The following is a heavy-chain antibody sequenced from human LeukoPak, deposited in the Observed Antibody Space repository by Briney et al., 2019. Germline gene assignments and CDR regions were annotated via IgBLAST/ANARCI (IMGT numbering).Heavy chain of an antibody. CDR2: ISAYNGNT. Sequence: ASVKVSCKASGYTFTSYGISWVRQAPGQGLEWMGWISAYNGNTNYAQKLQGRVTMTTDTSTSTAYMELRSLRSDDTVVYYCARYRDGSGYSAFDPWGEGTLVTVSS. V-gene: IGHV1-18*01. D-gene: IGHD3-22*01. CDR1: GYTFTSYG. CDR3: ARYRDGSGYSAFDP. J-gene: IGHJ5*02.